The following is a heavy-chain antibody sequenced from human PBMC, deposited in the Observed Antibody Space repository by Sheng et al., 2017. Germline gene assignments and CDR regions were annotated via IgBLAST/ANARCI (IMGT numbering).Heavy chain of an antibody. D-gene: IGHD4-4*01. Sequence: QVQLVQSGAEVKKPGSSVKVSCKASGGTFSSYAISWVRQAPGQGLEWMGGIIPIFGTANYAQKFQGRVTITADESTSTAYMELSSLRSEDTAVYYCARVSGGTTVGYYYYYMDVWGQGTTVTVSS. CDR1: GGTFSSYA. CDR2: IIPIFGTA. V-gene: IGHV1-69*13. CDR3: ARVSGGTTVGYYYYYMDV. J-gene: IGHJ6*03.